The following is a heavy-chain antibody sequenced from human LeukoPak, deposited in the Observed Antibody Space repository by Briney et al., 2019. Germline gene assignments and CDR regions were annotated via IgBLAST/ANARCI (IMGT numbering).Heavy chain of an antibody. J-gene: IGHJ5*02. CDR3: ATVTFWNPTWGFDP. CDR1: GYTLTELS. D-gene: IGHD1-1*01. Sequence: GASVKVSCKVSGYTLTELSMHWVRQAPGKGLEWMGGFDPEDGETIYAQKFQGRVTMTEDTSTDTAYMELSSLRSEDTAVYYCATVTFWNPTWGFDPWGQGTLLTVSS. V-gene: IGHV1-24*01. CDR2: FDPEDGET.